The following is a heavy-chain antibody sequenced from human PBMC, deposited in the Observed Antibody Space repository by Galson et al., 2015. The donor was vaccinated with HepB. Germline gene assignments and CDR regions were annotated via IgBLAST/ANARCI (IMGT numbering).Heavy chain of an antibody. Sequence: CAISGDSVSSTITTWNWIMQSPSRGLEWLGRTYYRSKWYSDYALSVKSRITINPDPSKNQFSLQLNSVTAEDTAVYYCAKSSLTGATDYWGQGTLVTVSS. CDR3: AKSSLTGATDY. J-gene: IGHJ4*02. D-gene: IGHD5-24*01. V-gene: IGHV6-1*01. CDR1: GDSVSSTITT. CDR2: TYYRSKWYS.